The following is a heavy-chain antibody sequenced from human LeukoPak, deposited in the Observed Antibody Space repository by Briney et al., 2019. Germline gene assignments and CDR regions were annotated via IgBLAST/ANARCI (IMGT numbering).Heavy chain of an antibody. J-gene: IGHJ4*02. V-gene: IGHV4-59*08. CDR3: ARLDCFVEGCYNH. CDR1: RDSVTSSY. CDR2: VSSDGTT. Sequence: PPETLSLTRSVSRDSVTSSYWNWLRQPPGRGLEWIGYVSSDGTTNYTPSLRSRLIMSVDTAKNDISLILTSVTASDTAIYYCARLDCFVEGCYNHWGRGTLVTVSS. D-gene: IGHD2-15*01.